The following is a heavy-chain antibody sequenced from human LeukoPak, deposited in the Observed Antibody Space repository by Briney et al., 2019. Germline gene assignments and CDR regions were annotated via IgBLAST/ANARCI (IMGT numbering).Heavy chain of an antibody. CDR1: GGSISSYY. CDR3: ARVRDDYGIDY. V-gene: IGHV4-59*01. CDR2: IYYSGST. D-gene: IGHD4-17*01. Sequence: SETLSLTCTVSGGSISSYYWSWLRQPPGKGLEWIGYIYYSGSTNYNPSLKSRVTISVDTSKNQFSLKLSSVTAADTAVYYCARVRDDYGIDYWGQGTLVTVSS. J-gene: IGHJ4*02.